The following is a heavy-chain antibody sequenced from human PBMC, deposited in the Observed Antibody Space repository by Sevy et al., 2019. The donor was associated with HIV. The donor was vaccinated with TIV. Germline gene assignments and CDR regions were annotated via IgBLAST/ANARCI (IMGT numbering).Heavy chain of an antibody. CDR2: IYYSGGT. J-gene: IGHJ6*03. Sequence: SETLSLTYTVSGGSISGYIWSWIRQPPGKGLEWIGYIYYSGGTNYNPSLKSRVTISVDTSKNQFSLNLSSVTAADTAVYYCARALRSSCSGNSCYWDNYYYYYMDVWGKGTTVTVSS. CDR3: ARALRSSCSGNSCYWDNYYYYYMDV. D-gene: IGHD2-15*01. V-gene: IGHV4-59*01. CDR1: GGSISGYI.